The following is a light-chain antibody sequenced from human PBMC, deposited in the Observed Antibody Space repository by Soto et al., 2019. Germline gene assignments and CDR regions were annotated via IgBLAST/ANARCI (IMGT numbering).Light chain of an antibody. J-gene: IGLJ1*01. Sequence: QSVLTQPASVSGSTGQSITISCPGTSSDVGGYNYVSRYQQLTGKAPKLMIYDVSARPSGLSNRFSGSESGNTASLTISGLQAEDEADYYCSSYTSSSLYVFGTGTKVTVL. CDR2: DVS. V-gene: IGLV2-14*03. CDR1: SSDVGGYNY. CDR3: SSYTSSSLYV.